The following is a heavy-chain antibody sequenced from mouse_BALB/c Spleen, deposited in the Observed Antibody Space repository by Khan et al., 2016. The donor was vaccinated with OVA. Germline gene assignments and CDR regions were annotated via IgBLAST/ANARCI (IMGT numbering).Heavy chain of an antibody. CDR1: GYTFINYW. CDR2: INPSTGYT. CDR3: GGRGLRWDFDY. V-gene: IGHV1-7*01. Sequence: QMQLEESGAELAKPGASVKMSCKASGYTFINYWILWVKQRPGQGLEWIGYINPSTGYTEYTQNFKDKATLTADKSSSTAYMQLSSLTSEDSAVYCCGGRGLRWDFDYWGQGTTLTVSS. J-gene: IGHJ2*01. D-gene: IGHD1-1*01.